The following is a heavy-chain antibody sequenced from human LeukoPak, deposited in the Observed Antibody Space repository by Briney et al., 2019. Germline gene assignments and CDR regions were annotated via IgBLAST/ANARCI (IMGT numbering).Heavy chain of an antibody. CDR2: INEDGSEK. D-gene: IGHD3-16*01. CDR1: GFTFSSYE. Sequence: GSLRLSCAASGFTFSSYEMNWVRQAPGKGLEWVANINEDGSEKHYVDSVKGRFTISRDNAKNLLYLQMNSLRDGDTGEYYCTRESRVTFWGQGTPVIVSS. CDR3: TRESRVTF. V-gene: IGHV3-7*01. J-gene: IGHJ4*02.